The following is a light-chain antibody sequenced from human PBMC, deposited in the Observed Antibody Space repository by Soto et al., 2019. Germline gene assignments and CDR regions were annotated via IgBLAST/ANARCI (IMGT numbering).Light chain of an antibody. CDR2: GAS. CDR3: QQYNEWPLT. V-gene: IGKV3-15*01. CDR1: QSVFSN. Sequence: EIVMTQSPATLSVSPGERATLSCRASQSVFSNLAWYQQKPGQAPRLLIYGASTSATGIPARFSGSGSGTEFTLAISSLQSEDFAVYYCQQYNEWPLTFGGGTKVEIK. J-gene: IGKJ4*01.